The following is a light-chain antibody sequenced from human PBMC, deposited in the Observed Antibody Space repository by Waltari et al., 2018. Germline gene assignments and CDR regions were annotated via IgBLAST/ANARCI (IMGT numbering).Light chain of an antibody. CDR2: GAS. Sequence: ETVMTQSPATLSVSPGERVTFSCRASQSVGNKLAWYQQKPGQAPRLLSYGASTRATGIPARFSGSGSGTEFTLTISSLQSEDFAVYYCQQSDNWPPLFTFGPGTKVDIK. CDR1: QSVGNK. V-gene: IGKV3-15*01. CDR3: QQSDNWPPLFT. J-gene: IGKJ3*01.